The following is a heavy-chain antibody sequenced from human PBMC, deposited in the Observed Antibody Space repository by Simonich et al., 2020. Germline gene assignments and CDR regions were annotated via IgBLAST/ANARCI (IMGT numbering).Heavy chain of an antibody. CDR3: ARVPGIYYYYGMDV. D-gene: IGHD3-10*01. CDR2: INPNSGGT. V-gene: IGHV1-2*06. J-gene: IGHJ6*02. Sequence: GAEVKKPGASVKVSCKASGYTFTGYYMHWVRQAPGQGLEWMGRINPNSGGTNYAQKFQGRFTMTRDTSISPAYMELSRLRSDDTAVYYCARVPGIYYYYGMDVWGQGTTVTVSS. CDR1: GYTFTGYY.